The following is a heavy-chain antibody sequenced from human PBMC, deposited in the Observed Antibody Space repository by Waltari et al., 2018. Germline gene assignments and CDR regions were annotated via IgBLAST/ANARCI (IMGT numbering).Heavy chain of an antibody. Sequence: QVQLVESGGGVVQPGRSLRLSCAASGFTFSSYAMPWVRQAPGKGLEWVAVISYDGSNKYYADSVKGRFTISRDNSKNTLYLQMNSLRAEDTAVYYCARDPVAGSYFDYWGQGTLVTVSS. CDR2: ISYDGSNK. J-gene: IGHJ4*02. D-gene: IGHD6-19*01. CDR3: ARDPVAGSYFDY. CDR1: GFTFSSYA. V-gene: IGHV3-30-3*01.